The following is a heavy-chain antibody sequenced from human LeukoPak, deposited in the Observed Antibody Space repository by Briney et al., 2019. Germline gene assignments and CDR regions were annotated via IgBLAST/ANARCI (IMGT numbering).Heavy chain of an antibody. CDR3: AKDRSTGDSVTLFDY. CDR1: GFTFSSYA. Sequence: PGRSLRLSCAASGFTFSSYAMSWVRQAPGKGLEWVSAISGSGGSTYYADSVKGRFTISRDNSKNTLYLQMNSLRAEDTAVYYCAKDRSTGDSVTLFDYWGQGTLVTVSS. V-gene: IGHV3-23*01. CDR2: ISGSGGST. J-gene: IGHJ4*02. D-gene: IGHD7-27*01.